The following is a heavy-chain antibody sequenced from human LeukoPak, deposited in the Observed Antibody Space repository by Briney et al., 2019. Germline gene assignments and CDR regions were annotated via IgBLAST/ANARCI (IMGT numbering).Heavy chain of an antibody. D-gene: IGHD1-26*01. CDR1: GFTFSVYP. CDR3: ARDGTRVGATSWFDT. CDR2: ISTSSTNV. V-gene: IGHV3-48*02. J-gene: IGHJ5*02. Sequence: QSGGSLRLSCAASGFTFSVYPMNWVRQAPGKGLEWVSYISTSSTNVYYADSVKGRFTISRDNAKNSLYLQMNSLRDEDTAIYYCARDGTRVGATSWFDTWGQGTLVTVSS.